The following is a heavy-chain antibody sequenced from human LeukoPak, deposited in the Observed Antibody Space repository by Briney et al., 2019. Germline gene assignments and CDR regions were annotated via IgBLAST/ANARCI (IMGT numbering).Heavy chain of an antibody. CDR3: AREKGSYQLPTINWFDP. V-gene: IGHV3-30*07. D-gene: IGHD2-2*01. J-gene: IGHJ5*02. Sequence: GRSLRLSCAASGFTFSSYAMHWVHQAPGKGLEWVAVISYDGSNKYYADSVKGRFTISRDNSKNTLYLQMNSLRAEDTAVYYCAREKGSYQLPTINWFDPWGQGTLVTVSS. CDR2: ISYDGSNK. CDR1: GFTFSSYA.